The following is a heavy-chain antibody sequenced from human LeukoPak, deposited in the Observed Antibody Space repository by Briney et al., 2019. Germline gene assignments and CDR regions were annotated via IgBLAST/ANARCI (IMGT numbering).Heavy chain of an antibody. CDR2: INPSGGST. Sequence: GASVKVSCKASGYSFTSYYMHWVRQAPGQGLEWMGIINPSGGSTSYAQKFQGRVTMTRDTSTSTVYMELSSLRSEDTAAYYCARQGTTVVTPPYSWFDPWGQGTLVIVSS. CDR3: ARQGTTVVTPPYSWFDP. CDR1: GYSFTSYY. J-gene: IGHJ5*02. V-gene: IGHV1-46*01. D-gene: IGHD4-23*01.